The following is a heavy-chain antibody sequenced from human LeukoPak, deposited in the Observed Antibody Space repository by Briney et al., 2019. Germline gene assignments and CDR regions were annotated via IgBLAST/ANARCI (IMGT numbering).Heavy chain of an antibody. CDR3: ARHTSWVPAAMGYYYYYMDV. CDR2: IYHSGST. D-gene: IGHD2-2*01. J-gene: IGHJ6*03. CDR1: GGSISGSNW. V-gene: IGHV4-4*02. Sequence: PSGTLSLTCAVSGGSISGSNWWSWVRQPPGKGLEWIGEIYHSGSTNYNPSLKSRVTISVDKSKNQFSLKLSSVTAADTAVYYCARHTSWVPAAMGYYYYYMDVWGKGTTVTISS.